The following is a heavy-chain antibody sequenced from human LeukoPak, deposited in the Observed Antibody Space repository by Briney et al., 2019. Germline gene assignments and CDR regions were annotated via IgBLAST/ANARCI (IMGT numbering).Heavy chain of an antibody. CDR2: IYYSGST. D-gene: IGHD6-6*01. V-gene: IGHV4-59*01. J-gene: IGHJ4*02. Sequence: SETLSLTCTVSGGSISSYYWSWIRQPPGKGLERIGYIYYSGSTNYNPSLKSRVTISVDTSKNQFSLKLSSVTAADTAVYYCARGYLQSSIAARAFDYWGQGTLVTVSS. CDR3: ARGYLQSSIAARAFDY. CDR1: GGSISSYY.